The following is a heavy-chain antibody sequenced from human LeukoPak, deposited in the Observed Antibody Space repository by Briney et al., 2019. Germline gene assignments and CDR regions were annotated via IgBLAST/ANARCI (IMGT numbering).Heavy chain of an antibody. V-gene: IGHV3-53*01. J-gene: IGHJ4*02. Sequence: GGSLRLSCATSGFTVSSNYMNWVRQAPGKGLEWVSVIYSGGGTYYADSVKGRFTISRDNSKNTLYLQISSLRAEDTAVYYCARVSYYDSSGYYFLSYVDYWGQGTLVTVSS. CDR1: GFTVSSNY. CDR2: IYSGGGT. D-gene: IGHD3-22*01. CDR3: ARVSYYDSSGYYFLSYVDY.